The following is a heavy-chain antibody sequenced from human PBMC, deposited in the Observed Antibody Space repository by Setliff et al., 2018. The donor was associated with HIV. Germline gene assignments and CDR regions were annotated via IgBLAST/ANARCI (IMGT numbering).Heavy chain of an antibody. J-gene: IGHJ3*02. D-gene: IGHD1-1*01. CDR3: ARHLQAFDI. CDR1: NYSISSAYY. CDR2: IFHSGGI. V-gene: IGHV4-38-2*01. Sequence: PSETLSLTCAVSNYSISSAYYWGWIRHPPGKGLEWIGSIFHSGGIYYNPSLKSRVTISGDTSKNKLSLKLTSVTAADTAVYYCARHLQAFDIWGHGTMVTVSS.